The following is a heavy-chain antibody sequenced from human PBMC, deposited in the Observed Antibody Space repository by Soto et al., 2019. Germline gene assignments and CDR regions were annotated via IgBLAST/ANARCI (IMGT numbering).Heavy chain of an antibody. J-gene: IGHJ5*02. CDR3: ARSSPVVTAP. CDR1: GGSISSGGYY. CDR2: IYYSGST. D-gene: IGHD2-21*02. V-gene: IGHV4-31*03. Sequence: QVQLQESGPGLVKPSQTLSLTCTVSGGSISSGGYYWSWIRQHPGKGLEWIGYIYYSGSTYYNPCLXGXXXIXXDTSKNQCSLKLSSVTAADTAVYYCARSSPVVTAPWGQGTLVTVSS.